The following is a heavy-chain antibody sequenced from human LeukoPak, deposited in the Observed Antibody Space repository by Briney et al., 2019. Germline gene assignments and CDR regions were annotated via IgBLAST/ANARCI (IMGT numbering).Heavy chain of an antibody. Sequence: SETLSHTCAVYGGSFSGYYWSWIRQPPGKGLEWIGEINHSGSTNYNLSLKSRVTISVDTSKNQFSLKLSSVTAADTAVYYCARGVAADRWGQGTLVTVSS. D-gene: IGHD6-13*01. J-gene: IGHJ5*02. CDR3: ARGVAADR. CDR1: GGSFSGYY. V-gene: IGHV4-34*01. CDR2: INHSGST.